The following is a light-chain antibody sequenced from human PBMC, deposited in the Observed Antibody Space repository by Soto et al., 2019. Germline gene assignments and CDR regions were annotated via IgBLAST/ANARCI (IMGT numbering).Light chain of an antibody. Sequence: EIVLTQSPGTLSLSPGERVTLSCRASQSVSGSYLAWYQQKPGQAPRLLIYSASSRATGIPDRFSGSGSGTDFTLTISRLEPEDFAVYYCQQYGSSPWTFGQGTKVDI. CDR3: QQYGSSPWT. J-gene: IGKJ1*01. CDR1: QSVSGSY. CDR2: SAS. V-gene: IGKV3-20*01.